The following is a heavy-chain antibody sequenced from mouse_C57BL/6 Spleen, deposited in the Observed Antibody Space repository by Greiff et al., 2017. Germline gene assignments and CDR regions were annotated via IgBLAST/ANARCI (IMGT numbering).Heavy chain of an antibody. CDR2: ISNGGGST. D-gene: IGHD1-1*01. CDR1: GFTFSDYY. V-gene: IGHV5-12*01. CDR3: ASTTVGAMDY. Sequence: EVQGVESGGGLVQPGGSLKLSCAASGFTFSDYYMYWVRQTPEKRLEWVAYISNGGGSTYYPDTVKGRFTISRDNAKNTLYLQMSRLKSEDTAMYYCASTTVGAMDYWGQGTSVTVSS. J-gene: IGHJ4*01.